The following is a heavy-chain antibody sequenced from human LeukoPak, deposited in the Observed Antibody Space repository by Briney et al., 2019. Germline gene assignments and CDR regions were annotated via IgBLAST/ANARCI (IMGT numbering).Heavy chain of an antibody. J-gene: IGHJ6*02. Sequence: GGSRRLSCAAAGFTFSNHAMSWVRQAPGKLLDWVSAITASGGPTYYADSVKGRLTISRENSKNTLYMKMISMRAEDTAVYYCAKERELYSHGDYHDSYGMDVWGLGTTVTVSS. V-gene: IGHV3-23*01. D-gene: IGHD4-17*01. CDR2: ITASGGPT. CDR3: AKERELYSHGDYHDSYGMDV. CDR1: GFTFSNHA.